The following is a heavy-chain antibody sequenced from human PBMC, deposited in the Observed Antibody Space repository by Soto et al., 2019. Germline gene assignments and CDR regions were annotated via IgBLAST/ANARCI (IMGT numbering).Heavy chain of an antibody. J-gene: IGHJ4*02. D-gene: IGHD3-10*01. Sequence: EVQLLESGGGLVQPGGSLRLSCAASGFTFNNYAMTWVRQAPGKGLEWVSAISGGGDTTSYADSVKGRFTVSRDCSKITLYLQMSSLRDEDTALYYCAKGRGGSGSLTPRVDFWGQGTLVTVSS. CDR3: AKGRGGSGSLTPRVDF. CDR1: GFTFNNYA. V-gene: IGHV3-23*01. CDR2: ISGGGDTT.